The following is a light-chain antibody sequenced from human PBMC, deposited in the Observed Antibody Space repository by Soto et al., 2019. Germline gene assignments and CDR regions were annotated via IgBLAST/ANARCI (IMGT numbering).Light chain of an antibody. V-gene: IGKV3-20*01. J-gene: IGKJ4*01. CDR1: QSVSRNY. CDR2: HAS. Sequence: EMVLTQSPGTLSLSPGESATLSCRASQSVSRNYLAWYQQKPGQAPRLLIYHASSRATGIPDRFSGSGSEKDFTLTISRLEAEDFAVYHCQQYAKSPLTFGGGTKLEIK. CDR3: QQYAKSPLT.